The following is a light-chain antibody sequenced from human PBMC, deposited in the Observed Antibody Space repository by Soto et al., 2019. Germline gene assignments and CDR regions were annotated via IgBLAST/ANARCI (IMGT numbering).Light chain of an antibody. CDR1: QSISNS. Sequence: DVQMTQSPSTLTASASDIVTFICRASQSISNSLAWYQQKPGEAPKFLIYDVSTLQRGVPSRFSGSGSGTEFTLTISSLQPEDFATYYCQQYDNNPLTFGGGTKVDIK. V-gene: IGKV1-5*02. J-gene: IGKJ4*01. CDR2: DVS. CDR3: QQYDNNPLT.